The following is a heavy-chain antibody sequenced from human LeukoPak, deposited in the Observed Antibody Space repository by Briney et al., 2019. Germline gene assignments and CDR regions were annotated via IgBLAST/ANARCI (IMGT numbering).Heavy chain of an antibody. CDR1: GYTFTSYG. CDR2: ISAYNGNT. CDR3: ARDKMDYYDSTVDY. J-gene: IGHJ4*02. Sequence: ASVKVSCKASGYTFTSYGISWVRQAPGQGLEWMGWISAYNGNTNHAQKLQGRVTMTTDTSTSTAYMELRSLRSDDTAVYYCARDKMDYYDSTVDYWGQGTLVTVSS. D-gene: IGHD3-22*01. V-gene: IGHV1-18*01.